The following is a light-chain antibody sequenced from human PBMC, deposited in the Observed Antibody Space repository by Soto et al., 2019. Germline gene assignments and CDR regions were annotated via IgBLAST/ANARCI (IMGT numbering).Light chain of an antibody. CDR3: QQYNSYSGFVHT. J-gene: IGKJ2*01. Sequence: DIQMTQSPSTLSASVGDRVTITCRASQSISSWLAWYQQKPGKAPKLLIYKASSLESGFPSRFSGSGSGTEFTLTISSLQPDDFATYYCQQYNSYSGFVHTFGQGTKLEIK. CDR2: KAS. V-gene: IGKV1-5*03. CDR1: QSISSW.